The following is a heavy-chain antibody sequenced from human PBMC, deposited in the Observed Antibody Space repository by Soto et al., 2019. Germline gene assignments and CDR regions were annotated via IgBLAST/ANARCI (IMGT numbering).Heavy chain of an antibody. J-gene: IGHJ3*02. V-gene: IGHV3-64*01. CDR2: ISSNGGST. CDR3: ARLLWFGEPDAFDI. CDR1: GFTFSSYA. Sequence: EVQLVESGGGLVQPGGSLRLSCAASGFTFSSYAMHWVRQAPGKGLEYVSAISSNGGSTYYANSVKVRFTISRDNYKNTLYLQMGSLRAEDMAVYYCARLLWFGEPDAFDIWGQGTMVTVSS. D-gene: IGHD3-10*01.